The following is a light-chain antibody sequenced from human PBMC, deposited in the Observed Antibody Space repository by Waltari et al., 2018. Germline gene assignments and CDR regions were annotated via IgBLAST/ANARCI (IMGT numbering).Light chain of an antibody. Sequence: QSVLTQPPSTSGTPGQRVTISCSGSRSNIGPYYVYWYHQLPGTAPKLLSYRNKPRPSGVPDRFSGSNSGTSASLAISGLRSEDEADYYCATWDDSLTAWVFGGGTKLTVL. J-gene: IGLJ3*02. CDR3: ATWDDSLTAWV. V-gene: IGLV1-47*01. CDR2: RNK. CDR1: RSNIGPYY.